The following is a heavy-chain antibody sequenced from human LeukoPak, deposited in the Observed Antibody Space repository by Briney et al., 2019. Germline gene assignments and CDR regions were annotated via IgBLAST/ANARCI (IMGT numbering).Heavy chain of an antibody. D-gene: IGHD1-26*01. J-gene: IGHJ4*02. CDR1: GFNFSSYW. CDR3: AKDWRSGSYFDY. Sequence: GGSLRLSCGASGFNFSSYWMSWLRQPPGKGLEWVSLIYSDGSTYYADSVKGRFTISRDNSKNTLYLQMNSLRAEHTAVYYCAKDWRSGSYFDYCGQRTLVTVSP. V-gene: IGHV3-66*01. CDR2: IYSDGST.